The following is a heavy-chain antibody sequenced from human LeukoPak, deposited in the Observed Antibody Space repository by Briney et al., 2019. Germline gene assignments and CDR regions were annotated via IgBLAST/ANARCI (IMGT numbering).Heavy chain of an antibody. CDR1: GFTFSTYA. CDR3: ARMNYVSTGWGAPFDY. CDR2: IGNRGFTI. D-gene: IGHD1-7*01. J-gene: IGHJ4*02. Sequence: GGSLRLSCRASGFTFSTYAMSWVRQAPGKGPEWVAYIGNRGFTIYYADSVKGRFTISRDNAKNSLSLQMNSLRAEDTAVYYCARMNYVSTGWGAPFDYWGQGTLVTVSS. V-gene: IGHV3-48*01.